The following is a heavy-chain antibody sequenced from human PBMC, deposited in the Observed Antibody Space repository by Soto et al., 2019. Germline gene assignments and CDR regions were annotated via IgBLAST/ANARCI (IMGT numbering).Heavy chain of an antibody. J-gene: IGHJ4*02. V-gene: IGHV3-49*03. CDR2: IRSKAYGGTT. CDR1: GFTFGDYA. D-gene: IGHD3-3*01. Sequence: PGGSLRLSCPASGFTFGDYAMSWFRQAPGKGLEWVGFIRSKAYGGTTEYAASVKGRFTISRDDSKSIAYLQMNSLKTEDTAVYYCTRADYDFWSGYYWIVNYWGQGTLVTVSS. CDR3: TRADYDFWSGYYWIVNY.